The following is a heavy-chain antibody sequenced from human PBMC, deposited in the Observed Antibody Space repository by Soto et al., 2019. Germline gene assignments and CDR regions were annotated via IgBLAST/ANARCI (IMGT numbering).Heavy chain of an antibody. CDR2: ISYDGSNK. J-gene: IGHJ4*02. D-gene: IGHD3-16*02. V-gene: IGHV3-30-3*01. Sequence: QVQLVESGGGVVQPGRSLRLSCAASGFTFSSYAMHWVRQAPGKGLEWVAVISYDGSNKYYADSVKGRFTISRDNSKNTLYLQMNSLRAEDTAVYYCARDYRDGDYLDYWGQGTLVTVSS. CDR3: ARDYRDGDYLDY. CDR1: GFTFSSYA.